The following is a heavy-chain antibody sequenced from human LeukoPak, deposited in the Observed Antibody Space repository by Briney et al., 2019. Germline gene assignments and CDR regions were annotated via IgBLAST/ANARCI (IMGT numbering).Heavy chain of an antibody. CDR1: GGSFSGYY. CDR3: ARTLVSYYGSGRYASYYYYGMDV. J-gene: IGHJ6*02. Sequence: PSETLSLTCAVYGGSFSGYYWSWIRQPPGKGLEWIGEINHSGSTNYNPSLKSRVTIPVDTSKNQFSLKLSSVTAADTAVYYCARTLVSYYGSGRYASYYYYGMDVWGQGTTVTVSS. CDR2: INHSGST. V-gene: IGHV4-34*01. D-gene: IGHD3-10*01.